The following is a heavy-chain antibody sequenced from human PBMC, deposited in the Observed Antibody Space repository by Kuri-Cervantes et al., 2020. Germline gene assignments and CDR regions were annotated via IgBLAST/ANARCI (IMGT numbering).Heavy chain of an antibody. Sequence: GGSLRLSCAASGFTFSSYAMHWVRQAPGKGLEWVAVISYDGSNKYYADSVKGRFTISRDNSKNTLYLQMNSLRAEDTAVYYCAKDEAMVRGGYYYYYGMDVWGQGTTVTVSS. CDR1: GFTFSSYA. V-gene: IGHV3-30-3*01. CDR2: ISYDGSNK. J-gene: IGHJ6*02. D-gene: IGHD3-10*01. CDR3: AKDEAMVRGGYYYYYGMDV.